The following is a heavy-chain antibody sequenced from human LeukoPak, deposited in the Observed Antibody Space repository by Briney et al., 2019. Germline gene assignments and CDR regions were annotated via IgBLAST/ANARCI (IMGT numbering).Heavy chain of an antibody. CDR3: ARYCGGDCYGMDV. CDR1: GFTFNSYW. CDR2: IKQDGSEK. J-gene: IGHJ6*02. V-gene: IGHV3-7*01. Sequence: GGSLRLSCTASGFTFNSYWMSWVRQAPGKGLEWVANIKQDGSEKDYVDSVKGRFTISRDNPKNSLYLQMNSLRAEDTAVYHCARYCGGDCYGMDVWGQGTTVTVSS. D-gene: IGHD2-21*02.